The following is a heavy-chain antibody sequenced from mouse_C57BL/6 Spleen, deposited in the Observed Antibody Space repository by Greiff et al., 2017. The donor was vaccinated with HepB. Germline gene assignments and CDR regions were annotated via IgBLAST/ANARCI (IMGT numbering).Heavy chain of an antibody. CDR3: VREPFAY. J-gene: IGHJ3*01. CDR2: IDPSDSYT. Sequence: QVQLKQPGAELVMPGASVKLSCKASGYTFTSYWMHWVKQRPGQGLEWIGEIDPSDSYTNYNQKFKGKSTLTVDKSSSTAYMQLSSLTSEDSAVYYCVREPFAYWGQGTLVTVSA. V-gene: IGHV1-69*01. CDR1: GYTFTSYW.